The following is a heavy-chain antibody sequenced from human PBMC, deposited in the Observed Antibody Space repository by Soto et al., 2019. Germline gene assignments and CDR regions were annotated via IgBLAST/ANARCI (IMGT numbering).Heavy chain of an antibody. V-gene: IGHV4-31*03. J-gene: IGHJ4*02. CDR3: ARVQRAAVNFDY. Sequence: PSETLSLTCTVSGGSISRGGYYWSWVRQHPGKGLEWIGYIYYSGSTYYNPSLKSRVTISVDTSKNQFSLKLSSVTAADTAVYYCARVQRAAVNFDYWGQGTLVTVS. D-gene: IGHD6-13*01. CDR1: GGSISRGGYY. CDR2: IYYSGST.